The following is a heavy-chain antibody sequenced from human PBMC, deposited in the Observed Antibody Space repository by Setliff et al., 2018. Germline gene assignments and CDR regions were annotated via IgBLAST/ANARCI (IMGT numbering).Heavy chain of an antibody. CDR1: GGSISSSNW. V-gene: IGHV4-4*02. Sequence: SETLSLTCAVSGGSISSSNWWSWVRQPPGKGLGWIGEIYHSGSTNYNPSLEGRVTISVDTSKNQFSLRLNSATAADTAVYYCARLRGAFDYWGQGTLVT. CDR2: IYHSGST. CDR3: ARLRGAFDY. D-gene: IGHD3-16*01. J-gene: IGHJ4*02.